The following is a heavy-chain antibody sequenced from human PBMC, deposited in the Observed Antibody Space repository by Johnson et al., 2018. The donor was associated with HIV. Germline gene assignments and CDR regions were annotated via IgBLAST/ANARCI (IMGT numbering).Heavy chain of an antibody. D-gene: IGHD3-22*01. V-gene: IGHV3-48*01. CDR2: ISGYGRTI. J-gene: IGHJ3*02. CDR3: ARAEGDYYDSGGWGPDAFDI. Sequence: VHLVESGGGLVQPGGSLRLSCAASGFTFSSYWMSWVRQAPGKGLEWISYISGYGRTIYYADSVRGRFTISRDNSKNTLYLQMNSLRAEDTAVYYCARAEGDYYDSGGWGPDAFDIWGQGTMVTVSS. CDR1: GFTFSSYW.